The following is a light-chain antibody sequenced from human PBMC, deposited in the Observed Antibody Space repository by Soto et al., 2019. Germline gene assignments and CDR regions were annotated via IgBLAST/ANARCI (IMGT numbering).Light chain of an antibody. CDR3: QQYGSSPT. Sequence: EIVLTQSPGTLSLSPGERATLSCRASQSVSSSYSAWYQQKPGQAARLLIYGASSRAAGSPGSVSGSGTGTDFILTISIQEPEDFAVYYCQQYGSSPTFGQGTKVEIK. CDR2: GAS. J-gene: IGKJ1*01. CDR1: QSVSSSY. V-gene: IGKV3-20*01.